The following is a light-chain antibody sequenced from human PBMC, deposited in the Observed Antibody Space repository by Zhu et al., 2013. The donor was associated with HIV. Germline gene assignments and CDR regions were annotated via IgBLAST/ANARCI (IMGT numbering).Light chain of an antibody. V-gene: IGKV3-20*01. CDR1: QSVSNSH. CDR3: QQYGTLPPYT. J-gene: IGKJ2*01. Sequence: EIVLTQSPGILSLPPGERATLSCRASQSVSNSHLAWYQQKPGQAPRLLIFSTSSRATGIPDRFSGSGSGTDFTLTISRLEPEDFAVYYCQQYGTLPPYTFGQGTKLEIK. CDR2: STS.